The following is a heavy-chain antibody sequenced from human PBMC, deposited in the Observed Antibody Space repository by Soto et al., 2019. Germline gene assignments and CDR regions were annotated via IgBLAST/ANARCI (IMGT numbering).Heavy chain of an antibody. CDR1: GYTFTSYG. V-gene: IGHV1-18*01. J-gene: IGHJ3*02. D-gene: IGHD6-19*01. CDR2: ISAYNGNT. CDR3: ARSRGWSHDAFDI. Sequence: QVQLVQSGAEVKKPGASVKVSCKASGYTFTSYGISWVRQAPGQGLEWMGWISAYNGNTNYAQKLQGRVTMTTDTPTSTAYMEGRGLRSDDTAVYYWARSRGWSHDAFDIGGQGTMVTVSS.